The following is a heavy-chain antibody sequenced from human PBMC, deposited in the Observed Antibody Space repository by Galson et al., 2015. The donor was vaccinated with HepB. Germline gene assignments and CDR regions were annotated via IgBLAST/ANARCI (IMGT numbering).Heavy chain of an antibody. D-gene: IGHD7-27*01. V-gene: IGHV3-11*06. CDR1: GISLSDYY. J-gene: IGHJ5*02. CDR3: AKDLNNWGFNWFDP. CDR2: IGTDDSFT. Sequence: SLRLSCAASGISLSDYYMIWIRQAPGKGPEWVSYIGTDDSFTNYADSVKGRFTISRDNAKNSLYLQMKSLRAEDTAVYYCAKDLNNWGFNWFDPWGQGTLVTVAS.